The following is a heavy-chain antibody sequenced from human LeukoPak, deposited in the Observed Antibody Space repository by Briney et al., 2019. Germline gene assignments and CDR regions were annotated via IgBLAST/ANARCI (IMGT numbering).Heavy chain of an antibody. Sequence: GGSLRLSCAASGFTLSSYAMSWVRQAPGKGLEWVSAISGSGGSTYYADSVKGRFTISRDNSKNTLYLQMNSLRAEDTAVYYCAKDTSLYGYNYAFDIWGQGTMVTVSS. J-gene: IGHJ3*02. CDR1: GFTLSSYA. CDR2: ISGSGGST. CDR3: AKDTSLYGYNYAFDI. V-gene: IGHV3-23*01. D-gene: IGHD5-24*01.